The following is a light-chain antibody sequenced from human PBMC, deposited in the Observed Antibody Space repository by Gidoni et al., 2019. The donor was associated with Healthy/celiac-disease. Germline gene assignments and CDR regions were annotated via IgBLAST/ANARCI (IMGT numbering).Light chain of an antibody. Sequence: DIQMNQSPSSLSASVGDRVTITCRASQSISSYLNWYQQKPGKAPKLLIYAASSLQSGVPSRFSGSGSGTDFTLTISSLQPEDFATYYCQQSYSIPDTFGQGTKLEIK. V-gene: IGKV1-39*01. CDR2: AAS. CDR3: QQSYSIPDT. CDR1: QSISSY. J-gene: IGKJ2*01.